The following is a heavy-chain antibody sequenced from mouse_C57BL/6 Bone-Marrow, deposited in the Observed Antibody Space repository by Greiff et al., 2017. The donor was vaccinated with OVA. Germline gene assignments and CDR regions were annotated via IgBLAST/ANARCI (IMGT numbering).Heavy chain of an antibody. CDR2: IDPSDSYT. CDR1: GYTFTSYW. J-gene: IGHJ1*03. V-gene: IGHV1-50*01. Sequence: QVQLQQSGAELVKPGASVKLSCKASGYTFTSYWMQWVKQRPGQGLEWIGEIDPSDSYTNYNQKFKGKATLTVDTSSSTAYMQLSSLTSEDSAVYYCARRNHWYFDVWGTGTTVTVSS. CDR3: ARRNHWYFDV.